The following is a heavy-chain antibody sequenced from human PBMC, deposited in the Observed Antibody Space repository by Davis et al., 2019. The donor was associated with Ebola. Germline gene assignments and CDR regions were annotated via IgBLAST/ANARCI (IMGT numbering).Heavy chain of an antibody. V-gene: IGHV3-48*01. CDR2: ISRYSKTI. D-gene: IGHD5-24*01. CDR1: GFSFSYYS. CDR3: AKEQLHWGRVGRYYFDY. Sequence: GESLKISCAASGFSFSYYSMNWVRQAPGKGLEWISFISRYSKTIHYADSVKGRFTVSRDDDKKLLYLQMNSLRAEDTAVYYCAKEQLHWGRVGRYYFDYWGQGTLVTVSS. J-gene: IGHJ4*02.